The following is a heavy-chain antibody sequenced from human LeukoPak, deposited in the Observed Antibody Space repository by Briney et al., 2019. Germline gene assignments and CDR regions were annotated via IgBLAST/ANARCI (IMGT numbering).Heavy chain of an antibody. D-gene: IGHD2-2*01. CDR2: IRKKSNGYNT. J-gene: IGHJ3*02. CDR3: ARVGVVVPAGMDI. V-gene: IGHV3-72*01. Sequence: GGSLRLSCAASGFTFSDHYMDWVRQAPGEGLEWVARIRKKSNGYNTQYAASVKGGFIISREDSRNSLYLQMNSLKTEDTAVYYCARVGVVVPAGMDIWGQGTMVTVSS. CDR1: GFTFSDHY.